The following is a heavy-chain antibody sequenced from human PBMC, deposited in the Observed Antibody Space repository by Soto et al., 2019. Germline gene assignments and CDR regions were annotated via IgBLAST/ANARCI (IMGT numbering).Heavy chain of an antibody. CDR2: TYYRSKWNN. V-gene: IGHV6-1*01. J-gene: IGHJ4*02. CDR1: GDSVSRNSAA. CDR3: ARGGGDSSSWYFDY. D-gene: IGHD6-13*01. Sequence: SQTLSLTCAISGDSVSRNSAAWNWVRQSPSRGLEWLGRTYYRSKWNNDYAVSVKRRITINPDTSKNQFSLQLNSVTPEDTAVYYCARGGGDSSSWYFDYWGQGTLVTVSS.